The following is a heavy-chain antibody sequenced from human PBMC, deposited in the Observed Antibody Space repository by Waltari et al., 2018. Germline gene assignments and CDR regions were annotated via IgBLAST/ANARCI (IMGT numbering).Heavy chain of an antibody. CDR1: GGSISSGRYY. D-gene: IGHD3-22*01. Sequence: QVQLQESGPGLVKPSPTLSLTCTVSGGSISSGRYYWTWIRQPAGKGLEWIGRIYASGSTNYNPSLKSRVTISVDTPRNQFSLKLTSVTAADTAVYYCARDTEYYYDDSGFVFDIWGQGTMVTVSS. CDR3: ARDTEYYYDDSGFVFDI. V-gene: IGHV4-61*02. J-gene: IGHJ3*02. CDR2: IYASGST.